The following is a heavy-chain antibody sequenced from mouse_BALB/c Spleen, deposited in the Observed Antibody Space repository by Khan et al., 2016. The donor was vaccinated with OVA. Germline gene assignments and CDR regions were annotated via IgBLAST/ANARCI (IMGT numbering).Heavy chain of an antibody. J-gene: IGHJ2*01. CDR2: INPTYGYT. CDR1: GYTFTTYW. CDR3: TRERIDY. Sequence: LEESGAELAKPGASVKMSCKASGYTFTTYWMHWVKQRPGQGLEWIGYINPTYGYTDYNEKFKDRATLSADKSSSTAYMQLSSLTSEDSAVYYCTRERIDYWGQGTTLTVSA. V-gene: IGHV1-7*01.